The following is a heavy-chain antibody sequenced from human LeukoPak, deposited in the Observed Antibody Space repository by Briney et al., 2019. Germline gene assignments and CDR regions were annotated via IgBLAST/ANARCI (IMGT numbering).Heavy chain of an antibody. V-gene: IGHV3-72*01. Sequence: GGSLRLSCAASGFTFSDHYMDWVRQAPGKGLEWVGRIRNKVNSHTTEYSASVKGRFTISSDDSTNSVYLQMNSLKTEDTAVYYCVAMLRGVGYWGQGTLVTVSS. CDR2: IRNKVNSHTT. D-gene: IGHD3-10*01. J-gene: IGHJ4*02. CDR1: GFTFSDHY. CDR3: VAMLRGVGY.